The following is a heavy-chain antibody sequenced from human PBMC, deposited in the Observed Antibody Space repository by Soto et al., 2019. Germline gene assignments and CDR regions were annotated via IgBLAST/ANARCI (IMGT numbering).Heavy chain of an antibody. CDR3: ARVAAAGRHFDY. CDR2: IYYSGST. V-gene: IGHV4-61*08. J-gene: IGHJ4*02. CDR1: GGSISSGGYY. D-gene: IGHD6-13*01. Sequence: PSETLSLTCTVSGGSISSGGYYWSWIRQHPGKGLEWIGYIYYSGSTNYNPSLKSRVTISVDTSKNQFSLKLSSVTAADTAVYYCARVAAAGRHFDYWGQGTLVTVSS.